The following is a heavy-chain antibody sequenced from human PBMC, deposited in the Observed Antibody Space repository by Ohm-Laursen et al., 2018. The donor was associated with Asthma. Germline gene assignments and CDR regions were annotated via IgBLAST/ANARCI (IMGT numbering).Heavy chain of an antibody. J-gene: IGHJ4*02. V-gene: IGHV1-46*01. CDR1: EYAFGGYY. CDR2: INPSSGSS. CDR3: ARATFSTYCGGDCYYFDY. Sequence: GASVKVSCKASEYAFGGYYIHWVRQAPGQGLEWMGIINPSSGSSSYAQKFQGRVTMTSDTSTSTVYMELSSLRSEDTAVYYCARATFSTYCGGDCYYFDYWGQGTLVTVSS. D-gene: IGHD2-21*02.